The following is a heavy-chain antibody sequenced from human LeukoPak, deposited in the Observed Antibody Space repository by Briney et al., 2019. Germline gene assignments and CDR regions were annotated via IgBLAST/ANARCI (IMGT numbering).Heavy chain of an antibody. V-gene: IGHV4-39*07. J-gene: IGHJ4*02. D-gene: IGHD2-2*02. Sequence: NPSETLSLTCTVSGGSISSNAYYWAWIRQPPGKGLEWIGSIYSSVSTYYNPSLKSRVTISVDTSKNQFSLKLSSVTAADTAVYYCARGVLQEGLLYDEGSYYFDYWGQGTLVTVSS. CDR1: GGSISSNAYY. CDR2: IYSSVST. CDR3: ARGVLQEGLLYDEGSYYFDY.